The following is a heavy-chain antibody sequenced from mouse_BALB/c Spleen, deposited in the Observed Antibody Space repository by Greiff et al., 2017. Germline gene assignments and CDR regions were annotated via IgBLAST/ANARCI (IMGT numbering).Heavy chain of an antibody. Sequence: EVKLMESGGGLVQPGGSRKLSCAASGFTFSSFGMHWVRQAPEKGLEWVAYISSGSSTIYYADTVKGRFTISRDNPKNTLFLQMTSLRSEDTAMYYCARGGYYHYYAMDYWGQGTSVTVSS. J-gene: IGHJ4*01. CDR2: ISSGSSTI. CDR1: GFTFSSFG. V-gene: IGHV5-17*02. D-gene: IGHD2-3*01. CDR3: ARGGYYHYYAMDY.